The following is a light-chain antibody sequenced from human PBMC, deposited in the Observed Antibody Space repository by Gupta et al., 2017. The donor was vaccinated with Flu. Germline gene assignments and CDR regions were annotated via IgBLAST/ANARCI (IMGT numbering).Light chain of an antibody. CDR1: QNGSCDC. V-gene: IGKV3-20*01. CDR2: GET. J-gene: IGKJ3*01. Sequence: TRALSPGERATLSCKVTQNGSCDCEALDRQKHGQAQRLRIHGETRRDTGVYSRGRGSGSGTDFSLTIRRLEPEDSAVYYCHHYGESPRTFGQGTRVDI. CDR3: HHYGESPRT.